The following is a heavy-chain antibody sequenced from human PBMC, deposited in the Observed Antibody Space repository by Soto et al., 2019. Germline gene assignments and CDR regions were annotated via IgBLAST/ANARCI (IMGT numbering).Heavy chain of an antibody. CDR2: IYYSEST. J-gene: IGHJ4*02. D-gene: IGHD3-22*01. Sequence: PSETLSLTCAVSRGCISSTGYSWSWIRQTPGKGLERNEYIYYSESTYYKPSLKRRDTISVDTSKNQFSLKLSSVTAADTAVYYCARGSYYYDSRGYYHYWGQGTLVTVSS. V-gene: IGHV4-30-4*01. CDR3: ARGSYYYDSRGYYHY. CDR1: RGCISSTGYS.